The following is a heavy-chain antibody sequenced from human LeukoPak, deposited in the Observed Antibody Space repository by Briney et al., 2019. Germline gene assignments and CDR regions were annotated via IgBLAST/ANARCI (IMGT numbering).Heavy chain of an antibody. Sequence: GGSLRLSCAASGFTFSDYYMSWIRQAPGKGLEWVSYISGSTTYTTYADSVKGRFTISRDNAKNSLYLQMNSLRGEDTAAYYCARLGSIAAAGTPGYWGQGTLVTVSS. D-gene: IGHD6-13*01. V-gene: IGHV3-11*06. CDR1: GFTFSDYY. J-gene: IGHJ4*02. CDR2: ISGSTTYT. CDR3: ARLGSIAAAGTPGY.